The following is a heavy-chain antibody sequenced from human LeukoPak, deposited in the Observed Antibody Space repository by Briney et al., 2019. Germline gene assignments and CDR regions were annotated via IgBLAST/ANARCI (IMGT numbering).Heavy chain of an antibody. Sequence: SETLSLTCTVSGGSISSYYWSWIRQPPGKGLEWVGYIYYSGSTNYNPSLKSRVTISVDKSNNQFFLKLSSVTAADTAVYYCARATEGGYSYGYFYYYYMDVWGKGTTVTISS. CDR1: GGSISSYY. V-gene: IGHV4-59*01. D-gene: IGHD5-18*01. J-gene: IGHJ6*03. CDR3: ARATEGGYSYGYFYYYYMDV. CDR2: IYYSGST.